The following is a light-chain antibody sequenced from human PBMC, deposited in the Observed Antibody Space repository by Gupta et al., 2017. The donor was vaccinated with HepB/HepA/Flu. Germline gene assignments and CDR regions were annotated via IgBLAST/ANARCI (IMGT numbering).Light chain of an antibody. V-gene: IGKV3-11*01. J-gene: IGKJ1*01. CDR1: QSVRSH. Sequence: EIVLTQSPVNLSLSPGERATLSCRASQSVRSHLAWYQKKPGQPPRFLIYDASKRATGIPVRFSGGGSGTDFTLTISSLEPEDSAVYYCQQRNNWPWTFGQGTKVEIK. CDR3: QQRNNWPWT. CDR2: DAS.